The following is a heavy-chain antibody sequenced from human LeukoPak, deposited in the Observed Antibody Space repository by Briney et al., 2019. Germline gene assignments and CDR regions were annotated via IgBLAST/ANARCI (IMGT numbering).Heavy chain of an antibody. V-gene: IGHV3-23*01. CDR2: ISGSGGST. D-gene: IGHD6-19*01. Sequence: GGSLRLSCAASGFTFSSYGMSWVRQAPGKGLEWVSSISGSGGSTYYADSVKGRFTISRDNSKNTLYLQMNSLRAEDTAVYYCAKIQAVAGTPFDYWGQGTLVTVSS. J-gene: IGHJ4*02. CDR1: GFTFSSYG. CDR3: AKIQAVAGTPFDY.